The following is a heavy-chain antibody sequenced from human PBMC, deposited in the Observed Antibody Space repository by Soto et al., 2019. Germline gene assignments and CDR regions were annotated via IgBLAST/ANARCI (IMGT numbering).Heavy chain of an antibody. CDR2: IYSGNST. CDR1: GFTVSRNH. D-gene: IGHD3-9*01. V-gene: IGHV3-66*04. Sequence: GGSLRLSCVASGFTVSRNHMTWVRQPPGKGLEWVSVIYSGNSTYYADSVKGRFTISRDNSKNTLFLQMNSLTVEDTAMYYCGRLQYSGMDVWGPGTTVTVSS. J-gene: IGHJ6*02. CDR3: GRLQYSGMDV.